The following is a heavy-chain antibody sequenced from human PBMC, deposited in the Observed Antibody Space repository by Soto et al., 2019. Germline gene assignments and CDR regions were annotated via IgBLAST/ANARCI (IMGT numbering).Heavy chain of an antibody. J-gene: IGHJ6*02. CDR2: IFYSGST. Sequence: PSETLSLTCTVSGGSISSSSYYWGWLRQTPGKRLEWIGRIFYSGSTYYNPSLKSRVTISVDTSKNKFSLKLSSVTAADTAVYYCVCIFSGGYSYGFDYYGMDVWGQETTVTVSS. V-gene: IGHV4-39*01. CDR3: VCIFSGGYSYGFDYYGMDV. CDR1: GGSISSSSYY. D-gene: IGHD5-18*01.